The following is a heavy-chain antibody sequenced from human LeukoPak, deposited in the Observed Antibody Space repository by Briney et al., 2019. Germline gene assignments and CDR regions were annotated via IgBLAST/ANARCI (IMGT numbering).Heavy chain of an antibody. CDR2: IYYSGST. V-gene: IGHV4-39*01. CDR1: GGSISSSSYY. CDR3: ARPLFSNSGYAYWFDP. Sequence: SETLSLTCTVSGGSISSSSYYWGWIRQPPGKGLEWIGSIYYSGSTYYNPSLKSRVTISVDTSKNQFSLKLSSVTAADTAVYYCARPLFSNSGYAYWFDPWGQGTVLSVSS. D-gene: IGHD5-12*01. J-gene: IGHJ5*02.